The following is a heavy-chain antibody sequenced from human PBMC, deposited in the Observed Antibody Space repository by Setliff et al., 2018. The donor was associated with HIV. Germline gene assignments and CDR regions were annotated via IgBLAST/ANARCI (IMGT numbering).Heavy chain of an antibody. CDR1: GGTFSSFG. J-gene: IGHJ6*03. CDR3: AGSTEMVTFGYSYYYMDV. Sequence: ASVTVSCKSSGGTFSSFGISWVRQAPGQGLEWMGGITPMFGTAKYAQKFQGRVTITADESTSTVYMEMSRLRSEDTAVYYCAGSTEMVTFGYSYYYMDVWGKGTTVTVSS. D-gene: IGHD3-16*01. CDR2: ITPMFGTA. V-gene: IGHV1-69*13.